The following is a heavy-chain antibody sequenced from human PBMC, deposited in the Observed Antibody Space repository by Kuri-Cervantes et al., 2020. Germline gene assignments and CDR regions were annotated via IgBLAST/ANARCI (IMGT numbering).Heavy chain of an antibody. Sequence: GESLKISCAASRFTFDDYAMHWVRQAPGKGLEWVSAISGSGGSTYYADSVKGRFTISRDNSKNTLYLQMNSLRAEDTAVYYCAKDGWFGDLGDWGQGTLVTVSS. CDR2: ISGSGGST. J-gene: IGHJ4*02. V-gene: IGHV3-23*01. CDR1: RFTFDDYA. CDR3: AKDGWFGDLGD. D-gene: IGHD3-10*01.